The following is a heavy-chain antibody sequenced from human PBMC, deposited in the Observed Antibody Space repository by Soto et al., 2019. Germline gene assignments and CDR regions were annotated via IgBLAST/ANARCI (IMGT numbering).Heavy chain of an antibody. CDR1: GFSFSSFW. V-gene: IGHV3-7*02. Sequence: GGSLRLSCAASGFSFSSFWMSWVRQAPGKGLEWVAIIKQDGSEKNYADSVKGRFTISRDNAKNSVYLEMNSLRAEDTAVYYCARGHYGRDYWGQGTLVTVSS. D-gene: IGHD4-17*01. CDR3: ARGHYGRDY. CDR2: IKQDGSEK. J-gene: IGHJ4*02.